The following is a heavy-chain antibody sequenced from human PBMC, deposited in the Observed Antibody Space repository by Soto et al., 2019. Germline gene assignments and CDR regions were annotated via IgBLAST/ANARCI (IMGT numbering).Heavy chain of an antibody. D-gene: IGHD6-13*01. CDR3: ARDRWAAAGTFDYSDYGMDV. CDR1: GGTFSSYA. CDR2: VIPIFGTA. J-gene: IGHJ6*02. V-gene: IGHV1-69*01. Sequence: QVQLVQSGAEVKKPGSSVNVSCKASGGTFSSYAISWVRQAPGHGLEWMGGVIPIFGTANYAQKFQGRVTITADESTSTAYTELISLRSEDTAVYYCARDRWAAAGTFDYSDYGMDVWGQGTTVTVSS.